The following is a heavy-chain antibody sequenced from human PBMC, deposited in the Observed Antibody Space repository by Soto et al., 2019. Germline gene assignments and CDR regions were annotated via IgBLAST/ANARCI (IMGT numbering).Heavy chain of an antibody. CDR2: ISTSGGGT. CDR3: AKDHYGDPPLYYFDY. CDR1: GFTFSSYA. J-gene: IGHJ4*02. V-gene: IGHV3-23*01. Sequence: EVQLLESGGGLVQPGGSLRLSCAASGFTFSSYALSWVRQAPGKGLEWVSGISTSGGGTSYADSVKGRFTISRDSSKNTLYLQMNSLRAEDTAIYYCAKDHYGDPPLYYFDYWGLGTLVTVSS. D-gene: IGHD4-17*01.